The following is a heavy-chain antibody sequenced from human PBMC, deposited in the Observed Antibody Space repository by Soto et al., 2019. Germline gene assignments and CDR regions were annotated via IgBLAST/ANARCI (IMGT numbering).Heavy chain of an antibody. Sequence: GGSLRLSCAASGFTFSSYGMHWVRQAPGKGLEWVAVISYDGSNKYYADSVKGRFTISRDNSKNTLYLQMNSLRAEDTAVYYCAKDRYYDSSGYHPDYWGQGTLVTVSS. CDR3: AKDRYYDSSGYHPDY. CDR1: GFTFSSYG. V-gene: IGHV3-30*18. J-gene: IGHJ4*02. CDR2: ISYDGSNK. D-gene: IGHD3-22*01.